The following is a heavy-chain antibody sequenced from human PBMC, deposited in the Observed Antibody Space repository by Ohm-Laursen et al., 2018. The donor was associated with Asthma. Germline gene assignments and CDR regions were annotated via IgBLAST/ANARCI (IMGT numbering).Heavy chain of an antibody. D-gene: IGHD2-15*01. V-gene: IGHV1-69*13. CDR1: GGTFSSYA. CDR2: IIPIFGSS. J-gene: IGHJ4*02. Sequence: SVKVSCKASGGTFSSYAISWVRQAPGQGLEWMGGIIPIFGSSNYEQKFLGRVTLTADESTSTAYMELSSLTSEDTAVYYCARKAGSCIVSTCYSLDFWGQGTLVTVSS. CDR3: ARKAGSCIVSTCYSLDF.